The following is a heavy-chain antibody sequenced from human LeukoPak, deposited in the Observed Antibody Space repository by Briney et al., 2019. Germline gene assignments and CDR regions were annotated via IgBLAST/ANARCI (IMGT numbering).Heavy chain of an antibody. V-gene: IGHV3-7*01. CDR1: GFTSSSYW. Sequence: PGGSLRLSCAASGFTSSSYWMSWVRQAPGKGLEWLANIKQDGSEKYYVDSVKGRFTISRDNAKNSLYLQMNSLRAEDTAVYYCARVYRSSSGYCFDYWGQGTLVTVSS. CDR2: IKQDGSEK. CDR3: ARVYRSSSGYCFDY. D-gene: IGHD6-6*01. J-gene: IGHJ4*02.